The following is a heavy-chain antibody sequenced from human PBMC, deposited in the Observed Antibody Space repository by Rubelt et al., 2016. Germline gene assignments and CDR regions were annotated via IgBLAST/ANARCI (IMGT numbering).Heavy chain of an antibody. D-gene: IGHD4-17*01. CDR3: ASQKGGTVTT. V-gene: IGHV4-61*01. CDR2: FSHSGGT. J-gene: IGHJ4*02. Sequence: QVQLQESGPGLVQSSGTLSLRCHVSGADVTSDTYFWGWVRQAPGKGLEWIGDFSHSGGTNYNPSLKSRVTISLDTSKNQISVKLGSVTAADTTMYYCASQKGGTVTTWGQGTLVTVSS. CDR1: GADVTSDTYF.